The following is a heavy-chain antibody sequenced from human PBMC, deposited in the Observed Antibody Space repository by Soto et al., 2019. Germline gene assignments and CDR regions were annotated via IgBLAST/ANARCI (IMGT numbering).Heavy chain of an antibody. Sequence: WGSLRLSCAASGFTFSSYGMHWVRQAPGKGLEWVAVIWYDGSNKYYADSVKGRFTISRDNSKNTLCLQMNSLRAEDTAVYYCARAHGLDSSGYYSDLYYYYYYGMDVWGQGTTVTVSS. V-gene: IGHV3-33*01. CDR2: IWYDGSNK. D-gene: IGHD3-22*01. CDR3: ARAHGLDSSGYYSDLYYYYYYGMDV. J-gene: IGHJ6*02. CDR1: GFTFSSYG.